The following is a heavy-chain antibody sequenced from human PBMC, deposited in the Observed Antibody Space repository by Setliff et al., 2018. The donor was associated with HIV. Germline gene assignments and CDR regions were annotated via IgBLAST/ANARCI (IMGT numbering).Heavy chain of an antibody. Sequence: SETLSLTCAVSGGSMSSYYWSWIRQPPGKGLEWIGYMSLTRDTKYNPSLNSRVTTSIDTSKNQFSLELRSVTAADTAVYYCARLRHNAGFKGIDYWGQGTLVTVSS. D-gene: IGHD3-9*01. J-gene: IGHJ4*02. CDR2: MSLTRDT. V-gene: IGHV4-59*08. CDR1: GGSMSSYY. CDR3: ARLRHNAGFKGIDY.